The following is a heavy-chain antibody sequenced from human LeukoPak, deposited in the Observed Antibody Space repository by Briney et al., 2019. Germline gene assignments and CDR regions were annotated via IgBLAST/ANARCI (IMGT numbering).Heavy chain of an antibody. CDR1: GFTFSSYG. D-gene: IGHD5-18*01. Sequence: GGTLRLSCAASGFTFSSYGVSWVRQAPGKGLEWVSAISGSGGSTYYADSVKGRFTISRDNAKTSLYLQMNSLRAEDTAVYYCARDLSGITGYTYGRGIDYWGQGTLVTVSS. J-gene: IGHJ4*02. CDR3: ARDLSGITGYTYGRGIDY. V-gene: IGHV3-23*01. CDR2: ISGSGGST.